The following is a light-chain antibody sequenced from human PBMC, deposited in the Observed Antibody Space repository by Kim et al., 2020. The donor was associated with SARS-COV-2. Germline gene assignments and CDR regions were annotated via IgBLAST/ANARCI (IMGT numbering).Light chain of an antibody. Sequence: ASVQLSCTLSSGHNSYAVAWHQQHPEKGPRYLVKVNSDGSHTKGDGIPDRFSGSSSGAERYLTISSLQSEDEADYYCQTWGTGAWVFGGGTKLTVL. CDR2: VNSDGSH. CDR3: QTWGTGAWV. V-gene: IGLV4-69*01. J-gene: IGLJ3*02. CDR1: SGHNSYA.